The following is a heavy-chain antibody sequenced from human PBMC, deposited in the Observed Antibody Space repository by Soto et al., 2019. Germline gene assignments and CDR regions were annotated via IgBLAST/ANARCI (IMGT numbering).Heavy chain of an antibody. CDR1: GFTFSRCD. V-gene: IGHV3-30*02. J-gene: IGHJ4*02. CDR3: AQSGSYNYYFDY. CDR2: LCYDVTNK. Sequence: GGSLRLSCAASGFTFSRCDIQWVRQAPGKGLDWVTILCYDVTNKYYADSVKGRFTISRDNSKNTLYLQMNSLRAEDTAVYYCAQSGSYNYYFDYWGQGTLVTVSS. D-gene: IGHD1-26*01.